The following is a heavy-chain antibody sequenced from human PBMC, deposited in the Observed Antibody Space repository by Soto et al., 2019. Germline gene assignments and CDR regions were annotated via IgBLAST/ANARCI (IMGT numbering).Heavy chain of an antibody. V-gene: IGHV3-33*01. CDR3: ARGVGNYYYGMDV. J-gene: IGHJ6*02. Sequence: QVQLVESGGGVVQPGRSLRLSCAASGFTFSSYGMHWVRQAPGKGLEWVALIWYDGSNKYYADSVKGRFSISRDNSKNTLYLQMNSLRAEDTAVYYCARGVGNYYYGMDVWGQGTKVTVSS. D-gene: IGHD1-26*01. CDR2: IWYDGSNK. CDR1: GFTFSSYG.